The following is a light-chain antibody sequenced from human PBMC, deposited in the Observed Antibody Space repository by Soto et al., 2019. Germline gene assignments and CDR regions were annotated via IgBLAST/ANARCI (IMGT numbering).Light chain of an antibody. J-gene: IGKJ1*01. V-gene: IGKV3-15*01. Sequence: EIEMTQSPATLSLAPGERVTLSCRASESVSTNLAWYQQKAGQAPRLLIYAASTRATGIPARFSGSGSGTEFTLPISSLQSEDFAVYYCQQYSIWRTCGQGTKVEIK. CDR1: ESVSTN. CDR2: AAS. CDR3: QQYSIWRT.